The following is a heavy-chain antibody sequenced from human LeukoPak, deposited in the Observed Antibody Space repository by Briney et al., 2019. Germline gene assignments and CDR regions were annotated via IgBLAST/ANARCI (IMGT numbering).Heavy chain of an antibody. CDR1: GFTFSSYA. Sequence: PGGSLRLSCAASGFTFSSYAMSWVRQAPGKGLEWVSAISGSGGSTYYADSVKGRFTISRDNSKNTLYLQMNSLRAEDTAVYYCAKHGGSRITMIVVVMTHFDYWGQGTLVTVSS. V-gene: IGHV3-23*01. CDR3: AKHGGSRITMIVVVMTHFDY. J-gene: IGHJ4*02. CDR2: ISGSGGST. D-gene: IGHD3-22*01.